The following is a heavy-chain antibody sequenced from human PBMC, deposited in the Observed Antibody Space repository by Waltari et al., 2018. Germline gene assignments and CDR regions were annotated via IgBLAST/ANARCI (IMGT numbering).Heavy chain of an antibody. CDR2: INHSGST. V-gene: IGHV4-34*01. CDR3: ARWGYSSSWPDAFDI. D-gene: IGHD6-13*01. Sequence: QVQLQQWGAGLLKPSETLSLTCAVYGGSFSGYYWSWIRQPPGKGLEWIGEINHSGSTNYNPSLKGRVTISVDTSKNQFSLKLSSVTAADTAVYYCARWGYSSSWPDAFDIWGQGTMVTVSS. J-gene: IGHJ3*02. CDR1: GGSFSGYY.